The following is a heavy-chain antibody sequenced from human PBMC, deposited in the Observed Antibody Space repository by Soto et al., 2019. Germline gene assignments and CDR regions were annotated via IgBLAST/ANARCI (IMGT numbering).Heavy chain of an antibody. V-gene: IGHV3-33*08. CDR3: ARDVYHYDSSGFDY. D-gene: IGHD3-22*01. J-gene: IGHJ4*02. CDR1: GFTFSSYA. CDR2: IWFDGSEE. Sequence: GGSLRLSCAASGFTFSSYAMSWVRQAPGKGLEWVAVIWFDGSEEYYADSVKGRFTVSRDNSKNTLYLQMNSLRADDTAVYYCARDVYHYDSSGFDYWGQGTLVTVSS.